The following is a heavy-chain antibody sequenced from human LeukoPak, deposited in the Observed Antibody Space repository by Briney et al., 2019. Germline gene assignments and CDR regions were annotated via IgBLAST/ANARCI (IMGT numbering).Heavy chain of an antibody. CDR3: ARADGYCSGGSCYSAAYYYMDV. J-gene: IGHJ6*03. Sequence: TATLSLTCTVSGRSISSYYWSWIRHHPGQGLEWVMYTYYSESTTYPPSLNRRVTISVDPSKNQFSLKLSSVTAADAAVYYCARADGYCSGGSCYSAAYYYMDVWGKGTTVSVSS. D-gene: IGHD2-15*01. CDR1: GRSISSYY. CDR2: TYYSEST. V-gene: IGHV4-59*01.